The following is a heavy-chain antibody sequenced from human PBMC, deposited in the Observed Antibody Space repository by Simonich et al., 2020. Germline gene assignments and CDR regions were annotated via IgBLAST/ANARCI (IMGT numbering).Heavy chain of an antibody. CDR3: ARDRGTGVPMDY. CDR1: GFTFSSYR. CDR2: ISSSMSYI. V-gene: IGHV3-21*01. D-gene: IGHD7-27*01. J-gene: IGHJ4*02. Sequence: EVQLVESGGGLVKPGGSLRLSCAASGFTFSSYRRNWVRQAPGYVMEWGSVISSSMSYIYYADSVKGRFTNSRDNAKNSLYLQMNSLRAEDTAVYYCARDRGTGVPMDYWGQGTLVTVSS.